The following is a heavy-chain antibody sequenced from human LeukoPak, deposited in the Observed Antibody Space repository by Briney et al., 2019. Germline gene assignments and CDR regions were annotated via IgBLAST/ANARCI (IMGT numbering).Heavy chain of an antibody. CDR3: ARDGAHDYGDWDAFDI. Sequence: SVKVSCKPSGGTFSSYAISWVRQAPGQGLEWMGGIIPIFGTANYAQKFQGRVTITTDESTSTAYMELSSLRSEDTAVYYCARDGAHDYGDWDAFDIWGQGTMVTVSS. CDR1: GGTFSSYA. CDR2: IIPIFGTA. D-gene: IGHD4-17*01. V-gene: IGHV1-69*05. J-gene: IGHJ3*02.